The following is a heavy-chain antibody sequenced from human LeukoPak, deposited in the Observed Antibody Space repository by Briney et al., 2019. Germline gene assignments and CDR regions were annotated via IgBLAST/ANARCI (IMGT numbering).Heavy chain of an antibody. D-gene: IGHD3-22*01. CDR1: GGSITTYY. CDR2: INSSGRT. V-gene: IGHV4-4*07. Sequence: SETLSLTCSVSGGSITTYYWSWIRQPAGKGLEWIGRINSSGRTNYNPSLKNRVTMSVDTSKNQFSLKLRSVTAADTAVYYCARFNYYEVDIWGQGTMVTVSS. J-gene: IGHJ3*02. CDR3: ARFNYYEVDI.